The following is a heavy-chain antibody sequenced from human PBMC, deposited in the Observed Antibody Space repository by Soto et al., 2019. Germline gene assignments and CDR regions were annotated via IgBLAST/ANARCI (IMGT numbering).Heavy chain of an antibody. Sequence: GGSVEVSRKASGYTLTRYDINWVGQGTGQGREWMGWMNPNSGNTGYAQKFQGRVTMTRNTSISTAYMELSSLRSEDTAVYYCKIIVVVPAAPDDAFDIWGQGTMVTVSS. CDR1: GYTLTRYD. CDR2: MNPNSGNT. D-gene: IGHD2-2*01. V-gene: IGHV1-8*01. J-gene: IGHJ3*02. CDR3: KIIVVVPAAPDDAFDI.